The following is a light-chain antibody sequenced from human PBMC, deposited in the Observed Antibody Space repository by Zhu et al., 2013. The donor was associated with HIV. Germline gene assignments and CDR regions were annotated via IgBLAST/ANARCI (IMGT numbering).Light chain of an antibody. CDR2: GAS. CDR3: QQFETSPLT. V-gene: IGKV3-20*01. J-gene: IGKJ4*01. Sequence: EIVLTQSPGTLSLSLGERATLTCRTGQSVSAGYLAWYQHKPGQAPRLLIYGASNRAIGIPERFSGGGSGTDFTLTISRLEPEDFAVYYCQQFETSPLTFGGGTKLEIK. CDR1: QSVSAGY.